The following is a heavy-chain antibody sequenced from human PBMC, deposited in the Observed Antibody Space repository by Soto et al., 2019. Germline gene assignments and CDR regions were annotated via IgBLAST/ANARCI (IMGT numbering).Heavy chain of an antibody. CDR2: IYHSGST. CDR3: VRDVYYGSGSYYKVPGDHNWFDP. CDR1: GGSISSGGYS. J-gene: IGHJ5*02. D-gene: IGHD3-10*01. Sequence: QLQLQESGSGLVKPSQTLSLTCAVSGGSISSGGYSWSWIRQPPGKGLEWIGYIYHSGSTYYNPSLKSRVTISVDRSKNQFSLKLSSVTAADTAVYYCVRDVYYGSGSYYKVPGDHNWFDPWGQGTLVTVSS. V-gene: IGHV4-30-2*01.